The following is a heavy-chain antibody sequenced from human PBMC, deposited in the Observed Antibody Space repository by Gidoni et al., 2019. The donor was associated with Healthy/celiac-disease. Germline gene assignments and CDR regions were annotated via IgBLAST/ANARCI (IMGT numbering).Heavy chain of an antibody. CDR3: ARDDGTWDAFDI. Sequence: QVQLQESGPGLVKPSETLSLPCTVSGGSISSSYWSWIRQPPGKGLEWIGYIYYSGSTNYNPSLKSRVTISVDTSKNQFSLKLSSVTAADTAVYYCARDDGTWDAFDIWGQGTMVTVSS. CDR1: GGSISSSY. V-gene: IGHV4-59*01. CDR2: IYYSGST. J-gene: IGHJ3*02.